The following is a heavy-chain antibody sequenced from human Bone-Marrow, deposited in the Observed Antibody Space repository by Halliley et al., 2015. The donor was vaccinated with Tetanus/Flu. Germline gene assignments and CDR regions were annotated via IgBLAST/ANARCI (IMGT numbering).Heavy chain of an antibody. CDR2: IWYDGSDK. Sequence: CAASGFPFSVTGIHWLRQAPGKGLEWVAVIWYDGSDKYYADSVKGRFIISRDNSKNTVYLQMNSLRDEDTAVYYCAKDYGTSCGGGRCRSGYFDYWGQGTLVTVSS. D-gene: IGHD2-15*01. J-gene: IGHJ4*02. CDR3: AKDYGTSCGGGRCRSGYFDY. CDR1: GFPFSVTG. V-gene: IGHV3-33*06.